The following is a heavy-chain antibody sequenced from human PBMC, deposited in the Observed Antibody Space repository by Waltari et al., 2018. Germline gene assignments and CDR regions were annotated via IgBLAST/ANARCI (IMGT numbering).Heavy chain of an antibody. V-gene: IGHV3-30-3*01. Sequence: QVQLVESGGGVVQPGRSLRLSSAASGFTFSSYAMHWFRQAPGTGLEWVAVKSYDGSNKYYADSVKGRFTISRDNSKNTLYLQMNSLRAEDTAVYYCARDPGGWASGYFDYWGQGTLVTVSS. J-gene: IGHJ4*02. CDR1: GFTFSSYA. CDR2: KSYDGSNK. CDR3: ARDPGGWASGYFDY. D-gene: IGHD1-26*01.